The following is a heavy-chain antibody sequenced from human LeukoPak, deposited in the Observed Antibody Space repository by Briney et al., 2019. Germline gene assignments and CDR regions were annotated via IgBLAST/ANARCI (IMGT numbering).Heavy chain of an antibody. Sequence: ASVTVSCKASGGTFSSYAISWVRQAPGQGLEWMGGIIPIFGTANYAQKFQGRVTITADESTSTAYMELSSLRSEDTAVYYCARAPTRYYYDSSGYHYGMDVWGQGTTVTVSS. J-gene: IGHJ6*02. CDR2: IIPIFGTA. D-gene: IGHD3-22*01. CDR3: ARAPTRYYYDSSGYHYGMDV. V-gene: IGHV1-69*13. CDR1: GGTFSSYA.